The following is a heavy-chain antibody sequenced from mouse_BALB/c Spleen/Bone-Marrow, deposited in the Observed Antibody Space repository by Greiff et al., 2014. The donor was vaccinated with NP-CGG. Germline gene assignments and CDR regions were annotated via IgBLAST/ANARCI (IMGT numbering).Heavy chain of an antibody. Sequence: VMLVESGPGLVAPSQSLSITCTVSGYSLTDYGVTWIRQPPGKGLEWLGIIWGGGSTFYNSSLRSRLNVSKDNSKSQVFLKMNSLQADDTAMYYCAKLNWVYAMDYWGRGTSVTVSS. CDR2: IWGGGST. D-gene: IGHD4-1*02. CDR1: GYSLTDYG. J-gene: IGHJ4*01. V-gene: IGHV2-6-5*01. CDR3: AKLNWVYAMDY.